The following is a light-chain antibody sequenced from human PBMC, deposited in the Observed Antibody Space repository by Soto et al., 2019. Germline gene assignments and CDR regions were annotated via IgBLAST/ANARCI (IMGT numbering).Light chain of an antibody. CDR3: QHNHIPPLS. CDR1: QSIGMF. Sequence: DIQMTQSPSSLSASVGDTVTITCRASQSIGMFSSWYQQKPGKAPTLLMYRSSTLQNGVPSRFSGRGSGTFFTPTISSLKLAEFATCYCQHNHIPPLSFGGETSVATK. V-gene: IGKV1-39*01. CDR2: RSS. J-gene: IGKJ4*01.